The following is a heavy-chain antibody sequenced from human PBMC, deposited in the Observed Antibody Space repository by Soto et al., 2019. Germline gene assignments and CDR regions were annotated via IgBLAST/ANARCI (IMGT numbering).Heavy chain of an antibody. CDR3: AKDRSGYSSGWYHI. V-gene: IGHV3-30*18. J-gene: IGHJ4*02. Sequence: PGGSLRLSCAASGFTFSSYGMHWVRQAPGKGLEWVAVISYDGSNKYYADSVKGRFTISRDNSKNTLYLQMNSLRAEDTAVYYCAKDRSGYSSGWYHIWGQGTLVTV. CDR2: ISYDGSNK. CDR1: GFTFSSYG. D-gene: IGHD6-19*01.